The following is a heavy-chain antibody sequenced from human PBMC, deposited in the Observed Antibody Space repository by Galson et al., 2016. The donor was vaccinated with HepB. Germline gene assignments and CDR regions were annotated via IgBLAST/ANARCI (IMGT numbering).Heavy chain of an antibody. CDR3: AREAPGDYSDY. Sequence: SETLSLTCAVSGASISTNNWWSWVRQAPGKGLEWIGQIYHSATTYYNPSLSGRVSMSVDKSSNQFSLRLSAVTAADTAVYYCAREAPGDYSDYWGQGTLVTVSS. V-gene: IGHV4-4*02. CDR1: GASISTNNW. J-gene: IGHJ4*02. CDR2: IYHSATT.